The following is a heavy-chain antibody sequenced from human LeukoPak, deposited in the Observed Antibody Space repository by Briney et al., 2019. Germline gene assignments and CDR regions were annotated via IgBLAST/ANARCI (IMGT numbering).Heavy chain of an antibody. V-gene: IGHV4-30-4*08. D-gene: IGHD3-22*01. CDR3: AREVISTGHFDY. J-gene: IGHJ4*02. Sequence: SPTLSLTCTVSGGSIRSGDYYWSWIRQPPGKGLEWIGYIYYSGSTYYNPSLKSRVIISVDTSKNQFSLKLSSVTAADTAVYYCAREVISTGHFDYWGQGTLVTVSS. CDR2: IYYSGST. CDR1: GGSIRSGDYY.